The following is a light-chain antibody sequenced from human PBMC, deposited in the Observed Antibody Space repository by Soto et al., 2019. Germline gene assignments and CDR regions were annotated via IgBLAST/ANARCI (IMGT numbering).Light chain of an antibody. J-gene: IGKJ1*01. Sequence: EIVLTQSPATLSLSPGARATLSCRAGQSVSSYLAWYQQKPGQAPRLLIYDASNRATGIPARFSGSGSGTDFTLTISSLEPEDFAVYYCTQRITSPWTSGQGTKVELK. V-gene: IGKV3-11*01. CDR1: QSVSSY. CDR2: DAS. CDR3: TQRITSPWT.